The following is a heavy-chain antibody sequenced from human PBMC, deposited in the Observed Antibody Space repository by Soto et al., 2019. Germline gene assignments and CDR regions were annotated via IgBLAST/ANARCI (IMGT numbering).Heavy chain of an antibody. Sequence: EGQLVESGGGLVKPGGSLRLSCAASGFIFTNYGMHWVRQAPGKGLEWVASISRTGDDVLYADSVKGRFSISRDNAKNSLSLQMNGLTAEDSGIYYCARVTAGSGSYQIDLWGQGTLVTVSS. D-gene: IGHD3-10*01. CDR1: GFIFTNYG. CDR2: ISRTGDDV. CDR3: ARVTAGSGSYQIDL. J-gene: IGHJ4*02. V-gene: IGHV3-21*06.